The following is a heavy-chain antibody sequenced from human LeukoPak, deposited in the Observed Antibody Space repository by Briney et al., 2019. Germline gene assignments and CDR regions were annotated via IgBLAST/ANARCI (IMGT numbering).Heavy chain of an antibody. J-gene: IGHJ1*01. CDR3: ARSGRSAEEWEGWLQLRPTEYFQH. CDR1: GDSVSSNSAA. Sequence: SQTLSLTCAISGDSVSSNSAAWNWIRQSPSRGLEWLGRTYYRSKWYNDYAVSVKSRITINPDTSKNQFSLQLNSVTPEDTAVYYCARSGRSAEEWEGWLQLRPTEYFQHWGQGTLVTVSS. CDR2: TYYRSKWYN. D-gene: IGHD5-24*01. V-gene: IGHV6-1*01.